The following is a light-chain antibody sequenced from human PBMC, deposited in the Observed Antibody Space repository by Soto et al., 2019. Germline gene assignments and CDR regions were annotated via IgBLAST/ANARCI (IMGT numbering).Light chain of an antibody. Sequence: DIQMTQSPSTLSGSVGDRVTIPCRASQTISSWLAWYQQKPGKAPKLLIYKASTLKSGVRSRFSGSGSGTEFTLTISSLQPDDFATYYCQHYNSYSEAFGQGTKVDI. V-gene: IGKV1-5*03. CDR2: KAS. CDR1: QTISSW. J-gene: IGKJ1*01. CDR3: QHYNSYSEA.